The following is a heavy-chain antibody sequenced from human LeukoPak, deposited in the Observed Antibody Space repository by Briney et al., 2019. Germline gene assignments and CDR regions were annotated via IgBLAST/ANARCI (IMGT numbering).Heavy chain of an antibody. D-gene: IGHD2-2*02. CDR2: ITTSNDYI. CDR3: ARDMDPFIVVVPTAVRDAFDI. V-gene: IGHV3-21*01. J-gene: IGHJ3*02. CDR1: GFSFNTYT. Sequence: PGGSLRLSCAAAGFSFNTYTKNWVRQAPGKGLEWVSSITTSNDYIYYADSVKGRFTISRDNAKNSLYLQMNSLRAEDTAVYYCARDMDPFIVVVPTAVRDAFDIWGQGTMVTVSS.